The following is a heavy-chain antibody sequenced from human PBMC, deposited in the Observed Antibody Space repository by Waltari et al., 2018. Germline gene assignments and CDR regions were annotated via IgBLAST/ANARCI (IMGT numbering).Heavy chain of an antibody. J-gene: IGHJ5*02. Sequence: QVQLVQSGAEVKKPGSSVKVSCKASGGTFSSYAISWVRQAPGQGLEWMGGIIPIFGTANYAQKFQGRVTITADESTSTADMELSSLRSEDTAVYYWASGYCSGGSCYNWFDPWGQGTLVTVSS. CDR1: GGTFSSYA. CDR2: IIPIFGTA. D-gene: IGHD2-15*01. CDR3: ASGYCSGGSCYNWFDP. V-gene: IGHV1-69*01.